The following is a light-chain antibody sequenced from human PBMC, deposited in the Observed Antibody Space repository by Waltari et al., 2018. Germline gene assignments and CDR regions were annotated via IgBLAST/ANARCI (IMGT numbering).Light chain of an antibody. CDR1: TSNIGNNY. Sequence: QFVLTQPPSVSAAPGQKVTISCSGSTSNIGNNYISWYQQLPGTAPKLLIYAKDNRPSGIPDRFSGSKSGTSAILGITGLQTGDEADYYCAAWDTSLDGYVFGTGTKVTVL. J-gene: IGLJ1*01. CDR3: AAWDTSLDGYV. CDR2: AKD. V-gene: IGLV1-51*01.